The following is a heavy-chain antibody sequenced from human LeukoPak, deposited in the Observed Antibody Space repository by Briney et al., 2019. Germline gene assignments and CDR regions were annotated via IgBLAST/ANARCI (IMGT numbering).Heavy chain of an antibody. CDR1: GFTFDDYG. Sequence: GGSLRLSCAASGFTFDDYGMSWVRQAPGKGLEWVSGINWNGGSTGYADSAKGRFTISRDNAKNSLYLQTNSLRAEDTALYYCARVGGYCSGSSCLPLDLGQGTLVTVSS. V-gene: IGHV3-20*04. D-gene: IGHD2-15*01. CDR2: INWNGGST. CDR3: ARVGGYCSGSSCLPLD. J-gene: IGHJ4*02.